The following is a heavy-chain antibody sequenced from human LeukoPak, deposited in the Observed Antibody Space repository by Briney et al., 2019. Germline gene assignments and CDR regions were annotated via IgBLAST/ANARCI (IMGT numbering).Heavy chain of an antibody. CDR2: ISSSCSTI. D-gene: IGHD6-13*01. CDR1: GFTFSSYE. Sequence: PGGSLRLSCAASGFTFSSYEMNWVRQAPGKGLEWVSYISSSCSTIYYADSVKGRFTISRDNAKNSLYLQMNSLRAEDTAVYYCARDTSIAAAGFYGMDVWGQGTTVTVSS. V-gene: IGHV3-48*03. CDR3: ARDTSIAAAGFYGMDV. J-gene: IGHJ6*02.